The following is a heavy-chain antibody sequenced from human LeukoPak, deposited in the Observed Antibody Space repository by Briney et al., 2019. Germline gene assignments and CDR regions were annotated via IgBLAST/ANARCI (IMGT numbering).Heavy chain of an antibody. CDR1: GFTFNSFF. CDR2: ISQDGSET. J-gene: IGHJ4*02. V-gene: IGHV3-7*01. Sequence: PGGSLRLSCAASGFTFNSFFLHWVRLTPGRELEWLACISQDGSETFYMDSVRGRFTISRDNTKNSLYLQMDSLRAEDTAVYFCVRDLGHSRHYFEYWGQGALVTVSS. D-gene: IGHD7-27*01. CDR3: VRDLGHSRHYFEY.